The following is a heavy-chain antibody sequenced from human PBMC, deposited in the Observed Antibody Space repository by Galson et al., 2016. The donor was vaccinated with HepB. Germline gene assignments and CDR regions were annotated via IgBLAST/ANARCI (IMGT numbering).Heavy chain of an antibody. CDR2: ISYDGNNK. CDR1: GFTFSSYA. Sequence: SLRLSCAASGFTFSSYAMHWVRQAPGKGLEWVAVISYDGNNKYYADSVKGRFTISRDNSKNTLYLQMNSLRVEDTAVYFCARDRYCSGGSCDSYYYGMDVWGPGTTVTVSS. J-gene: IGHJ6*02. CDR3: ARDRYCSGGSCDSYYYGMDV. V-gene: IGHV3-30-3*01. D-gene: IGHD2-15*01.